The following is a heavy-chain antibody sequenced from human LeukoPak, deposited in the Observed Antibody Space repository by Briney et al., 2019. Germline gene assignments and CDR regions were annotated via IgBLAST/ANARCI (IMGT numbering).Heavy chain of an antibody. CDR3: ARANYDFWSGSDY. CDR2: INSDGSWT. CDR1: GNYW. J-gene: IGHJ4*02. V-gene: IGHV3-74*01. Sequence: GGSLRLSCAASGNYWMHWVRQVPGEGLVWVSHINSDGSWTSYADSVKGRFTISKDNAKNTVYLQMNSLRAEDTAAYYCARANYDFWSGSDYWGQGTLVTVSS. D-gene: IGHD3-3*01.